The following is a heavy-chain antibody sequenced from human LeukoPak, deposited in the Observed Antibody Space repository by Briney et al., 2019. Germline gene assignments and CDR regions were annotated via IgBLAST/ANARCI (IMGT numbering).Heavy chain of an antibody. V-gene: IGHV3-30*03. CDR2: ISYDGSNK. CDR3: AREVGLL. J-gene: IGHJ4*02. D-gene: IGHD3-22*01. CDR1: GFTFSNYG. Sequence: PGGSLRLSCAASGFTFSNYGMHWVRQAPGKGLEWVSFISYDGSNKYYADSVKGRFTISRDNAKNTLYLQMNSLRAEDTAVYYCAREVGLLWGQGTLVTVSS.